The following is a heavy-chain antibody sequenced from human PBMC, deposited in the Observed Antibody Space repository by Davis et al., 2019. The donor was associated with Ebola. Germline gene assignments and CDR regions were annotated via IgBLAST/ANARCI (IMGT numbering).Heavy chain of an antibody. CDR2: IYSGGST. Sequence: PGGSLRLSCAASGFTVSSNYMSWVRQAPGKGLEWVSVIYSGGSTYYADSVKGRFTISRDNSKNTLYLQMNSLRAEDTAVYYCATNYCSSTSCPNRYGMDVWGQGTTVTVSS. J-gene: IGHJ6*02. D-gene: IGHD2-2*01. CDR3: ATNYCSSTSCPNRYGMDV. V-gene: IGHV3-53*01. CDR1: GFTVSSNY.